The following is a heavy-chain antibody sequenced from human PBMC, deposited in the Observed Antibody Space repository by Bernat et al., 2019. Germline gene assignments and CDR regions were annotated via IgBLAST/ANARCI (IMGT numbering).Heavy chain of an antibody. CDR1: GFTFSNYG. V-gene: IGHV3-23*04. J-gene: IGHJ4*02. Sequence: EVQLVESGGGLVQPGGSLRLSCAASGFTFSNYGMTWVRQAPGKGLEWVSTVTGSGSTTYYADSVKGRFTSSRDNSKNSVFLEMNNLRVEDTALYYCAQGTLRIMIPFWGQGTLVTVSS. D-gene: IGHD3-16*01. CDR3: AQGTLRIMIPF. CDR2: VTGSGSTT.